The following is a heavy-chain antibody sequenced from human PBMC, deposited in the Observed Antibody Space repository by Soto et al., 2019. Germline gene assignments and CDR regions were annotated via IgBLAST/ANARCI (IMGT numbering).Heavy chain of an antibody. CDR2: ISGSGGST. CDR3: AKDPYYGDFDLVSLDAFDI. J-gene: IGHJ3*02. D-gene: IGHD4-17*01. V-gene: IGHV3-23*01. Sequence: PGGSLRLSCAASGFTFSSYAMSWVRQAPGKGLEWVSAISGSGGSTYYADSVKGRFTISRDNSKNTLYLQMNSLRAEDTAVYYCAKDPYYGDFDLVSLDAFDIWGQGTMVTVSS. CDR1: GFTFSSYA.